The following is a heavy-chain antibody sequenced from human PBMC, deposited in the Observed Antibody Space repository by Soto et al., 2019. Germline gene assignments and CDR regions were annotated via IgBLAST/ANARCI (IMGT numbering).Heavy chain of an antibody. J-gene: IGHJ3*02. CDR3: ARGHNLGGSTFDI. CDR2: IYYSGST. CDR1: GGSIFSHY. Sequence: PSETLSLTCTVSGGSIFSHYWGWIRQPPGKGLEYIGYIYYSGSTNYNPSLKSRVTISVDMSREQFSLKLTSVTAADTAVYYRARGHNLGGSTFDIWGQGTSVTVSS. D-gene: IGHD3-16*01. V-gene: IGHV4-59*11.